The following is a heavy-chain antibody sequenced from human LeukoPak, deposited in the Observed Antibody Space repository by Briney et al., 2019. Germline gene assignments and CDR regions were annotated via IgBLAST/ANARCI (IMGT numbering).Heavy chain of an antibody. Sequence: SVYVSCKASGGTFSSYAISWVRQAPGQGLEWMGGIIPIFGTANYAQKFQGRVTITADKSTSTAYMELSRLRSEDTAVYYCARVVAAAGSSYYYGMDVWGKGTTVTVYS. CDR1: GGTFSSYA. CDR3: ARVVAAAGSSYYYGMDV. D-gene: IGHD6-13*01. J-gene: IGHJ6*04. CDR2: IIPIFGTA. V-gene: IGHV1-69*06.